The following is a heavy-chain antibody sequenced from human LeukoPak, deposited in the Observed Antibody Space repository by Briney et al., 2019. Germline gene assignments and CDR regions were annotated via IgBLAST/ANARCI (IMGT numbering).Heavy chain of an antibody. Sequence: ASVKVSCKAGGYDFPAYFVHWVRQAPGQGLAWMGRINPNGGDTNYAQKFQGRVTMASDTSISTAYMELSSLISDDTAVYYCARVGLTTSWSNFDYWGQGTLVTVSS. CDR1: GYDFPAYF. D-gene: IGHD2-2*01. CDR3: ARVGLTTSWSNFDY. V-gene: IGHV1-2*06. CDR2: INPNGGDT. J-gene: IGHJ4*02.